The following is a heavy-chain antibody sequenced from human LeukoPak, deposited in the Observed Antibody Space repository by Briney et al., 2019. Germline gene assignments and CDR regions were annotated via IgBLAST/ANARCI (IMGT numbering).Heavy chain of an antibody. CDR2: ISSSSSYI. CDR3: ARDGGYSYGPPDY. Sequence: PGGSLRLSCAASGFTFSSYSMNWVRQAPGKGLEWVSSISSSSSYIYYADSVKGRFTISRDNAKNSLYLQMNSLRAEDTAVYYCARDGGYSYGPPDYWGQGTLVTVSS. D-gene: IGHD5-18*01. CDR1: GFTFSSYS. J-gene: IGHJ4*02. V-gene: IGHV3-21*01.